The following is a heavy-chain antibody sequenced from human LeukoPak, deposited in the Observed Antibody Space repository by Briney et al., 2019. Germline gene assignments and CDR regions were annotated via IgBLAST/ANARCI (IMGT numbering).Heavy chain of an antibody. D-gene: IGHD3-10*01. Sequence: GGSLRLSSAASGFTLGSSDMNGVRQDSGKRLQWFSSKSGSSVSTYYADSVKGRFTISRDNPKNTLYLQMNSLRVEDTAVYYCAKGVSGSGSPLDYWGQGTLVTVSS. CDR1: GFTLGSSD. CDR3: AKGVSGSGSPLDY. J-gene: IGHJ4*02. V-gene: IGHV3-23*01. CDR2: KSGSSVST.